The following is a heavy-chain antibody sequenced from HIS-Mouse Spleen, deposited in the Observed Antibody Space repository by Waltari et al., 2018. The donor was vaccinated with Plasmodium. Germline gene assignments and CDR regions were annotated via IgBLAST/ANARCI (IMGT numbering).Heavy chain of an antibody. CDR1: GGSFSGYY. V-gene: IGHV4-34*01. CDR3: ARVTSSGVYWYFDL. J-gene: IGHJ2*01. Sequence: QVQLQQWGAGLLKPSETLSLTCAVYGGSFSGYYWSWIRQPPGKGLEWIGEINHSGSTTYNPSLKSRVTISVETSKNQFSLKLSSVTAADTAVYYCARVTSSGVYWYFDLWGRGTLVTVSS. D-gene: IGHD3-3*01. CDR2: INHSGST.